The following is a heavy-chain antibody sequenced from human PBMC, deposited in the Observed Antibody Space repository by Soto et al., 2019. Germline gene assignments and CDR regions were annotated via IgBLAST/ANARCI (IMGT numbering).Heavy chain of an antibody. CDR1: GGTFNSYS. CDR2: IIPMSGRP. V-gene: IGHV1-69*06. J-gene: IGHJ5*02. Sequence: SVKVSCKASGGTFNSYSIDWVRQAPGQGFEWMGGIIPMSGRPNYAQRFQGRVTFSADKSTNTVYMEVNSLTHEDTAVYYCTRRGRQSANWFDPWGQGTLVTVSS. CDR3: TRRGRQSANWFDP.